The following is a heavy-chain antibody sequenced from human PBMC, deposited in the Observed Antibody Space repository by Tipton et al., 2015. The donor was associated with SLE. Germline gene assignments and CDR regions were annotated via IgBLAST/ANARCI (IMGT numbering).Heavy chain of an antibody. CDR2: IIHSGVT. V-gene: IGHV4-34*12. Sequence: LRLSCAVYGESFNGYFWTWIRQPPGKGLEWIAEIIHSGVTNYNPSLRSRVTISVDMSRNQVSLKLTSVTAADTAEYYCARVAPTEVFDYWGQGTLVTVSS. CDR3: ARVAPTEVFDY. CDR1: GESFNGYF. D-gene: IGHD1-1*01. J-gene: IGHJ4*02.